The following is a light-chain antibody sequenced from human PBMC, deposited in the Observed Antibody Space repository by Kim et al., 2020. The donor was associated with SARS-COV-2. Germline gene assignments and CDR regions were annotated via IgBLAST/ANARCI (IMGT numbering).Light chain of an antibody. J-gene: IGKJ1*01. Sequence: DIVMTQSPDSLAVSLGERATINCKSSQSVLYSSNNKNYLAWYQQKPGQPPKLLIYWASTRESGVPDLFSGSGSGTDFTLTISSLQAEDVAVYYCQQYYSTPPTFGQGTKVDIK. CDR3: QQYYSTPPT. CDR2: WAS. CDR1: QSVLYSSNNKNY. V-gene: IGKV4-1*01.